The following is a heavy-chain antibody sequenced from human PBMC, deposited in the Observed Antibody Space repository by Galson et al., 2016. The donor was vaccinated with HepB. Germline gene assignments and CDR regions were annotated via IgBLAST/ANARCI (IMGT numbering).Heavy chain of an antibody. CDR2: FDPEAGET. CDR3: ATVREWLVRGRSFDF. Sequence: SVKVSCKVSGYTLSELSIHWVRQSSGKGLEWMGGFDPEAGETLYAQKFLGRVTMTEDTATDTAYMELSNLRSEDTAVFFCATVREWLVRGRSFDFWGQGTLVTVAS. CDR1: GYTLSELS. J-gene: IGHJ4*02. V-gene: IGHV1-24*01. D-gene: IGHD6-19*01.